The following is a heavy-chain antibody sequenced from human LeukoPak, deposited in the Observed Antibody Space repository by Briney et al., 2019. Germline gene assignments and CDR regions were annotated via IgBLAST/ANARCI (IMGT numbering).Heavy chain of an antibody. Sequence: ASVKVSCKASGYSFTDYYINWVRQAPGQGLEWMGWISAYNGNTNYAQKLQGRVTMTTDTSTSTAYMELRSLRSDDTAVYYCARAYYYDSSGYYPLDYWGQGTMVTVSS. D-gene: IGHD3-22*01. CDR2: ISAYNGNT. CDR3: ARAYYYDSSGYYPLDY. V-gene: IGHV1-18*04. CDR1: GYSFTDYY. J-gene: IGHJ3*01.